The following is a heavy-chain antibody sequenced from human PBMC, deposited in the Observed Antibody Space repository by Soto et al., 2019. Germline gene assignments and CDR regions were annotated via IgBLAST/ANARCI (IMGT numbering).Heavy chain of an antibody. Sequence: QVQLQQWGAGLLKPSETLSLTCAVYGGSFSGYYWSWIRQPPGKGLEWIGEINHSGSTNYNPSLRSRVPSSVDASKHQFSLKLSSVTAADMAVYYCARGPVRRGYCSGGSCYGFDYWGQGTLVTVSS. CDR2: INHSGST. CDR1: GGSFSGYY. V-gene: IGHV4-34*01. CDR3: ARGPVRRGYCSGGSCYGFDY. J-gene: IGHJ4*02. D-gene: IGHD2-15*01.